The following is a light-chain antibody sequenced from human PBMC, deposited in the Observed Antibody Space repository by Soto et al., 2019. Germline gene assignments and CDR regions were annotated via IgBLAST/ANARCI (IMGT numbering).Light chain of an antibody. CDR2: DAS. CDR3: QQYSNSQT. Sequence: EIVMTQSPATLSVSPGERATLSCRASQSVYSNLAWYQHKPGQAPRVLIYDASTRATGVPARFSGSGSGTDFTLTISSLQSEDSAVYYCQQYSNSQTFGQGTKV. V-gene: IGKV3-15*01. J-gene: IGKJ1*01. CDR1: QSVYSN.